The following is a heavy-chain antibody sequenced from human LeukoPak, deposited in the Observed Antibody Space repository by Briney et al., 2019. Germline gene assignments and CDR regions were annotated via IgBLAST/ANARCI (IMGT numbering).Heavy chain of an antibody. J-gene: IGHJ4*02. V-gene: IGHV4-34*01. Sequence: SETLSLTCAVYGGSFSGYYWSWIRQPPGKGLEWIGGINHSGSTNYNPSLKSRVTISVDTSKNQFSLKLSSVTAADTAVYYCARVHRGYSYGHEDYWGQGTLVTVSS. CDR3: ARVHRGYSYGHEDY. CDR1: GGSFSGYY. D-gene: IGHD5-18*01. CDR2: INHSGST.